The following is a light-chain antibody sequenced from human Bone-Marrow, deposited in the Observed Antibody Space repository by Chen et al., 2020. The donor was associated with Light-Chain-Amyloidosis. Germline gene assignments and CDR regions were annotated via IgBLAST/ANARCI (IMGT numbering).Light chain of an antibody. V-gene: IGLV1-44*01. CDR2: GQS. CDR3: AVWDDALTGWI. CDR1: DFDIGSNP. Sequence: QSMLTQPPSASGTPAPRISICCSGSDFDIGSNPVSWFQHVPETAPKLLIYGQSLRPAGVPDRFSGSKSGTSASLAISGLQSEDEATYFCAVWDDALTGWIFGGGTKLSVL. J-gene: IGLJ2*01.